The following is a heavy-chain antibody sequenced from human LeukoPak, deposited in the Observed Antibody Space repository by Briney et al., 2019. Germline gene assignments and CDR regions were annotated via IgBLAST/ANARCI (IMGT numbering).Heavy chain of an antibody. V-gene: IGHV3-74*03. D-gene: IGHD1-26*01. J-gene: IGHJ1*01. Sequence: GGSRRLSCAASGFTFSSNWTHWVRQAPGKGLVWISRINGDGRIIEHAESVKGRFTISRNNADNTLHLQMNSLRAEDTAVYHCVREVGAPGSFQHWGQGAPVTVSS. CDR3: VREVGAPGSFQH. CDR2: INGDGRII. CDR1: GFTFSSNW.